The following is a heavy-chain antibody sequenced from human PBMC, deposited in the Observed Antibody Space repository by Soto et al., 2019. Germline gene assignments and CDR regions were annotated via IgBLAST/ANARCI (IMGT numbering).Heavy chain of an antibody. Sequence: QLQLQESGPGLVKPSETLSLTCTVSGGSISSSSYYWGWIRQPPGKGLEWIVTIYHSGSTYYKPSLKSRVTISVDTSKNQFSLKLNTVTAADTAIYYCAREMGGSLDYWGQGTLVTVSS. D-gene: IGHD1-26*01. CDR3: AREMGGSLDY. CDR1: GGSISSSSYY. V-gene: IGHV4-39*01. J-gene: IGHJ4*02. CDR2: IYHSGST.